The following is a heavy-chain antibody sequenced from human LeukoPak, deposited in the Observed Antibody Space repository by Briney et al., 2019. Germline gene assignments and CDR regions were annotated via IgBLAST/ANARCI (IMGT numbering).Heavy chain of an antibody. J-gene: IGHJ3*02. Sequence: PGGSLRLSCAASGFTFSNYGMHWVRQAPGKGLEWVAVISYDGSNKYYADSVKGRFTISRDNSKNTLYLQMNSLRAEDTAVYYCAKSPVVRGVKAFDIWGQGTMVTVSS. CDR3: AKSPVVRGVKAFDI. D-gene: IGHD3-10*01. CDR2: ISYDGSNK. V-gene: IGHV3-30*18. CDR1: GFTFSNYG.